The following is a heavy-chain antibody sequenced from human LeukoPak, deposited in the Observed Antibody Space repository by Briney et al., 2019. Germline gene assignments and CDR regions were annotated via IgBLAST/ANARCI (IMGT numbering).Heavy chain of an antibody. Sequence: EASVKVSCKASGYTFTGYYMHWVRQAPGQGLEWMGWINPNSGGTNYAQKFQGRVTMTRDTSISTAYMELSRLRSDDTAVYYCARDVEMATITRTYYFDYWGQGTLVTVSS. CDR1: GYTFTGYY. V-gene: IGHV1-2*02. CDR2: INPNSGGT. CDR3: ARDVEMATITRTYYFDY. J-gene: IGHJ4*02. D-gene: IGHD5-24*01.